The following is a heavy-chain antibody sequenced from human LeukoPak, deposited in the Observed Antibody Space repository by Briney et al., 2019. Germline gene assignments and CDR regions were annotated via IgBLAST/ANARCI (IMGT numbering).Heavy chain of an antibody. V-gene: IGHV3-30*04. D-gene: IGHD4-17*01. CDR1: GFTFSSYA. CDR2: ISYDGSNK. Sequence: PGGSLRLSCVASGFTFSSYAMHWVRQAPGKGLEWVAVISYDGSNKYYADSVKGRFTISRDNSKNTLYLQVSSLRAEDTAVYYCAKERTDYALDYWGQGTLVTVSS. J-gene: IGHJ4*02. CDR3: AKERTDYALDY.